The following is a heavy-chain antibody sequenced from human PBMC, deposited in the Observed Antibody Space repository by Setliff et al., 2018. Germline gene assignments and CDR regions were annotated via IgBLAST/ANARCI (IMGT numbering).Heavy chain of an antibody. CDR2: IYYGGST. D-gene: IGHD2-21*01. CDR3: VRSAVYCASDCYPRYFDS. Sequence: SETLSLTCTVSGGSISSYYWSWIRQPPGKGLEWIGYIYYGGSTNYNPSLKSRVTISVDTSKNQFSLKLSSVTAADTAVYYCVRSAVYCASDCYPRYFDSWGQGTLVNVSS. CDR1: GGSISSYY. V-gene: IGHV4-59*08. J-gene: IGHJ4*02.